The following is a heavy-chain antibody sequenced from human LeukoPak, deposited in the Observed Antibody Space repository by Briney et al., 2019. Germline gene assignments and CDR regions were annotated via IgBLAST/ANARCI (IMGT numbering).Heavy chain of an antibody. CDR2: ISYSGGT. Sequence: SETLSLTCTVSDGSIINNNHYWGWTRQPPGKGLEWIGSISYSGGTAYNPSLRSRVTISVDTSKNQFSLKVNSVTAADTAVYYCAREVEYYDSSGYRPHAFDIWGQGTLVTVSS. D-gene: IGHD3-22*01. J-gene: IGHJ3*02. CDR1: DGSIINNNHY. V-gene: IGHV4-39*02. CDR3: AREVEYYDSSGYRPHAFDI.